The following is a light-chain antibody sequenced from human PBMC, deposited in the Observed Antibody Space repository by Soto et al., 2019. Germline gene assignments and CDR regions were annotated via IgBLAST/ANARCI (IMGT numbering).Light chain of an antibody. V-gene: IGKV1-33*01. CDR2: DAS. J-gene: IGKJ4*01. CDR3: QQCDNCLRT. Sequence: TITYQASQDISNYLDWYQQKPGKAPKLLIYDASNLDTGVPSRFSGSGSGTDFTFIISSLQPEDTAIYYCQQCDNCLRTFGGGTKVDIK. CDR1: QDISNY.